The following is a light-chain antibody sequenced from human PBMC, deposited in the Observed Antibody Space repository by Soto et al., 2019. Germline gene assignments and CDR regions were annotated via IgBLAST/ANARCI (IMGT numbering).Light chain of an antibody. CDR2: GAS. V-gene: IGKV3-20*01. CDR3: QLYATTPPIT. J-gene: IGKJ4*02. CDR1: QSVSSSF. Sequence: IVLTQSPGTLSLPPGERATLSCRASQSVSSSFLAWYQQKPGQAPRLLIYGASNRATGIPDRFSGSGSGTDFTLTISRLEPVDFAVYYCQLYATTPPITFGGGTKVDIK.